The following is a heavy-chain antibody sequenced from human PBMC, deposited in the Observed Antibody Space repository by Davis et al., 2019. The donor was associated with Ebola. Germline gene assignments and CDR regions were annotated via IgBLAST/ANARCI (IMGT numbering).Heavy chain of an antibody. V-gene: IGHV3-30-3*01. CDR3: AREARGYSSGCFDY. CDR2: ISYDGSDK. D-gene: IGHD6-19*01. J-gene: IGHJ4*02. CDR1: GFTFNSYA. Sequence: GESLKISCATSGFTFNSYAMHWVRQAPGKGLEWMAVISYDGSDKYYADSVKGRFTISRDNSKNTLYLQMNSLRAEDTALYYCAREARGYSSGCFDYWGQGTLVTVSP.